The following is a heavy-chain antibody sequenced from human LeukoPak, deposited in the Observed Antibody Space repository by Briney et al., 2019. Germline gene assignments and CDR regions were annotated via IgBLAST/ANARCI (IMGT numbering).Heavy chain of an antibody. CDR1: GGSISSGGYY. V-gene: IGHV4-61*08. Sequence: SETLSLTCTVSGGSISSGGYYWSWIRQPPGKGLEWIAYIYYSGSTNYNPSLKSRVTISVDTSKNQFSLKLTSVTAADTAVYYCARDNGSAGGFDPWGQGTLVTVSS. D-gene: IGHD3-10*01. CDR2: IYYSGST. CDR3: ARDNGSAGGFDP. J-gene: IGHJ5*02.